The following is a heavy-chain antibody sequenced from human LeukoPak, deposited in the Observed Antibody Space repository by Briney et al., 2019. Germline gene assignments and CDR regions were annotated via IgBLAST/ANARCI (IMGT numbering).Heavy chain of an antibody. CDR3: ARFSSGPSH. CDR2: INHSGST. Sequence: PSETLSLTCAVYGGSFSGYYWSWIRQPPGKGLEWIGEINHSGSTNYNPSLKSRVTISVDTSKNQFSLKLSSVTAADTAVYYCARFSSGPSHWGQGTLVTVSS. V-gene: IGHV4-34*01. D-gene: IGHD3-22*01. J-gene: IGHJ4*02. CDR1: GGSFSGYY.